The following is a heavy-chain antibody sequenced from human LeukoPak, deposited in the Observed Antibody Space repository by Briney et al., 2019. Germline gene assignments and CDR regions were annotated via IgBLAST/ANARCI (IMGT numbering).Heavy chain of an antibody. CDR3: ARVHWNLSPYFDY. Sequence: PSETLSLTCTVSGGSISSSSYYWGWIRQPPGEGLEWIGSIYYSGSTYYNPSLKSRVTISVDTSKNQFSLKLSSVTAADTAVYYCARVHWNLSPYFDYWGQGTLVTVSS. CDR1: GGSISSSSYY. D-gene: IGHD1-1*01. V-gene: IGHV4-39*07. CDR2: IYYSGST. J-gene: IGHJ4*02.